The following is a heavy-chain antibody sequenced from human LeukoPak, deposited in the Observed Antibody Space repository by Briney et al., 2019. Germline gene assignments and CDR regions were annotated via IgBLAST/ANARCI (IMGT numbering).Heavy chain of an antibody. CDR3: ARLPTGYPNWFDT. CDR2: IHYTGST. J-gene: IGHJ5*02. CDR1: GGSISSISSNN. Sequence: PSETLSLTCAVSGGSISSISSNNWAWIRQPPGKGLELIAAIHYTGSTYYNPSFMSRVTISVDTSKNQFSLKLNSLTATDTAVYYCARLPTGYPNWFDTWGQRILVTVSS. D-gene: IGHD5-18*01. V-gene: IGHV4-39*01.